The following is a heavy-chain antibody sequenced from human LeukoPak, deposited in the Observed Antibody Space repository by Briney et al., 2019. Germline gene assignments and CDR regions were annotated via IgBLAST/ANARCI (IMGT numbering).Heavy chain of an antibody. Sequence: PSETLSLTCAVYGGSFSGYYWSWIRQPPGKGLEWIGEINHSGSTNYNPSLKSRVAISVDTSKNQFSLKLSSVTAADTAVYYCARGRPTKLLWFGESRNWFDPWGQGTLVTVSS. J-gene: IGHJ5*02. D-gene: IGHD3-10*01. CDR3: ARGRPTKLLWFGESRNWFDP. CDR1: GGSFSGYY. CDR2: INHSGST. V-gene: IGHV4-34*01.